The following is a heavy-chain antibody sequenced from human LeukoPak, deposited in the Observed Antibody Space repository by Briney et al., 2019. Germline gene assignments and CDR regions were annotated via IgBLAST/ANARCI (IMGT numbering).Heavy chain of an antibody. D-gene: IGHD4-11*01. CDR1: GFTFRSYE. CDR2: LSSSGSAF. CDR3: ARVGGGLHSNYPFWFDP. J-gene: IGHJ5*02. V-gene: IGHV3-48*03. Sequence: QPGGSLRLSCEDSGFTFRSYEMNWVRQAPGKGLEWIAYLSSSGSAFSYADSVKGRFTISRDNTKNSLYLQMNSLRAEDTAVYYCARVGGGLHSNYPFWFDPWGQGTLVTVSS.